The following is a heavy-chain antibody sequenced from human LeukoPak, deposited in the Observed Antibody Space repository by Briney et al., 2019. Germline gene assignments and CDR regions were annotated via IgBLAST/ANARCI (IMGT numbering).Heavy chain of an antibody. CDR1: GFTFGSYW. CDR3: ARGKVIGSSTPGGRYFDY. V-gene: IGHV3-7*01. D-gene: IGHD6-6*01. Sequence: GGSLRLSCAASGFTFGSYWMSWVRQAPGKGLEWVANIRQDGSEKYYVDSVKGRFTISRDNAKNSLYLQMNSLRAEDTAVYYCARGKVIGSSTPGGRYFDYWGQGTLVTVSS. CDR2: IRQDGSEK. J-gene: IGHJ4*02.